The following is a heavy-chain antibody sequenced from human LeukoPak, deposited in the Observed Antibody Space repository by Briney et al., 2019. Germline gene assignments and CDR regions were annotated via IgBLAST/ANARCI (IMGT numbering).Heavy chain of an antibody. Sequence: SETLSLTCTVSGGSISSSSYYWGWIRQPPGKGLEWIGSIYYSGSTYYNPSLKSRVTISVDKSKNQFSLKLSSVTAADTAVYYCARDGRGLDYWGQGTLVTVSS. CDR3: ARDGRGLDY. J-gene: IGHJ4*02. CDR1: GGSISSSSYY. CDR2: IYYSGST. V-gene: IGHV4-39*07.